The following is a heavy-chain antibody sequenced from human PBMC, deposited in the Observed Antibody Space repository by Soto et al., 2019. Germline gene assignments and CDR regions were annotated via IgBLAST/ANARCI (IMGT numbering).Heavy chain of an antibody. CDR3: ARVLYRNVIHA. J-gene: IGHJ4*02. CDR2: IDARNGGT. V-gene: IGHV1-2*02. CDR1: GYIFSDYY. D-gene: IGHD5-18*01. Sequence: QVQLVQSGSDVKKPGASFTVSCKASGYIFSDYYIHWVRQAPGQGLEWLGWIDARNGGTKYAQKFQDRLTRTTDTSTSTAFLELRRLRLDDTAVFFCARVLYRNVIHAWGQGTLVTVSS.